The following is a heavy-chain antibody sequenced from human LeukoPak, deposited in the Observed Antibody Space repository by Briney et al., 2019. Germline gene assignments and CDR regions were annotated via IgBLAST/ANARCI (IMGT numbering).Heavy chain of an antibody. CDR3: AKDRGWNPRLGDY. CDR1: GFSFSDYS. Sequence: GGSLRLSCVASGFSFSDYSMNWVRQAPGKGLEWVSSINSRSNDIYYADSVKGRFTISRDNAKNSLYLQMNSLRAEDTAVYYCAKDRGWNPRLGDYWGQGTLVTVSS. CDR2: INSRSNDI. D-gene: IGHD1-1*01. V-gene: IGHV3-21*04. J-gene: IGHJ4*02.